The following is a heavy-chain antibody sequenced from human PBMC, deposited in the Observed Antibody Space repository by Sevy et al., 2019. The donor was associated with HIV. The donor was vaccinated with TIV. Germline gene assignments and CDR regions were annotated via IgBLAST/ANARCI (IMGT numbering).Heavy chain of an antibody. J-gene: IGHJ6*02. CDR1: GFTFSSYW. D-gene: IGHD1-26*01. Sequence: GGSLRLSCAASGFTFSSYWMHWVRQAPGKGLVWVSRINSDGSSTSFADSVKGRFMISRDNAKNTLYLQMNSLRAEDTAVYYCASGSGSYYAYYYGMDVWGQGTTVTVSS. CDR2: INSDGSST. V-gene: IGHV3-74*01. CDR3: ASGSGSYYAYYYGMDV.